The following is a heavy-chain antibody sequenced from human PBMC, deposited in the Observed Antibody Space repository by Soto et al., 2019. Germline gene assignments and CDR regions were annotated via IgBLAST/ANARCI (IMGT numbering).Heavy chain of an antibody. CDR3: AKHPYLGGYYYNGMDV. CDR2: ISGSSGTST. V-gene: IGHV3-23*01. J-gene: IGHJ6*02. D-gene: IGHD3-16*01. CDR1: GFTFSDYA. Sequence: EVQLLESGGGLVQPGGSLRLSCAASGFTFSDYAMNWVRQAPGKGLEWVSFISGSSGTSTYYADSVKGRFTVSRDNSKNTLYLQMNSLRAEDTAVYYCAKHPYLGGYYYNGMDVWGQGTTVTVSS.